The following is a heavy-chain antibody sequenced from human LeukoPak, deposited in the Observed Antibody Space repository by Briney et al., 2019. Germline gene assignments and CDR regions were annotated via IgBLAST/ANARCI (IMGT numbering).Heavy chain of an antibody. V-gene: IGHV4-34*01. J-gene: IGHJ4*02. CDR1: GVSFSSYY. D-gene: IGHD3-22*01. Sequence: SETLSLTCAVYGVSFSSYYWSWIRQPPGKGLEWIGEINHSGSTNYNPSLKSRVTISVDTSKNQFSLKLTSLTAADTAVYYCANLGEYYDSSGYYYNWGQGTLVTVPS. CDR2: INHSGST. CDR3: ANLGEYYDSSGYYYN.